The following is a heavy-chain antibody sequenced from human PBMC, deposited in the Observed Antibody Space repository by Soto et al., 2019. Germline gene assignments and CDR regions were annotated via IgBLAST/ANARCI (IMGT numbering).Heavy chain of an antibody. Sequence: QLQLQESGPGLVKPSETLSLTCTVSGGSISSSSYYWGWIRQPPGKGLEWIGSIYYSGSTYYNPSLKSRVTISVDTSKNQFSLKLSSVTAADTAVYYCARLMYYYDSSGYYYVGDYYYYYGMDVWGQGTTVTVSS. CDR3: ARLMYYYDSSGYYYVGDYYYYYGMDV. D-gene: IGHD3-22*01. CDR1: GGSISSSSYY. J-gene: IGHJ6*02. CDR2: IYYSGST. V-gene: IGHV4-39*01.